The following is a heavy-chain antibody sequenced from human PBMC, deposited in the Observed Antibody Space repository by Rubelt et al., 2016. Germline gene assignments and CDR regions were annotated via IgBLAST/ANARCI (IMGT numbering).Heavy chain of an antibody. CDR2: IWYDGSNK. CDR1: GFTFSSYG. V-gene: IGHV3-33*01. J-gene: IGHJ6*02. CDR3: ARDESSSWYNDYYYGMDV. Sequence: QVQLVESGGGVVQPGRSLRLSCAASGFTFSSYGMHWVRQAPGKGLEWVAVIWYDGSNKYYADSVKGRFTISRDNSKNTLYLQMNSLRAEDTAVYYCARDESSSWYNDYYYGMDVWGQGTTVTVSS. D-gene: IGHD6-13*01.